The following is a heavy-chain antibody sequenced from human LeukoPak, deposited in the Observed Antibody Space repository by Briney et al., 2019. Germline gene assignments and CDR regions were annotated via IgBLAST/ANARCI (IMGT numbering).Heavy chain of an antibody. CDR3: AKPSSGYLIASGAFDI. J-gene: IGHJ3*02. V-gene: IGHV3-9*01. CDR1: GFTFEDYA. Sequence: GRSLRLSCAASGFTFEDYAMHWVRHAPGKGLEWVSGITWNSGSTAYTDSVKGRFTISRDNAKNSLYLQMNSLRPEDTALYYCAKPSSGYLIASGAFDIWGQGTMVTVSS. CDR2: ITWNSGST. D-gene: IGHD3-22*01.